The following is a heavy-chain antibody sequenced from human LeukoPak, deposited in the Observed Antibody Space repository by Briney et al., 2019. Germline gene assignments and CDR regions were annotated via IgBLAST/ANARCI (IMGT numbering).Heavy chain of an antibody. CDR1: GFTFSSYA. CDR2: ISGSGGST. D-gene: IGHD3-10*01. Sequence: GGSLRLSCAASGFTFSSYAMSWVRQAPGKGLEWVSAISGSGGSTYYADSVKGRFTISRDNSKNTLYLQMSGLTAEDTAVYYCAKDRISLVRGIDCWGQGTLVAVSS. V-gene: IGHV3-23*01. CDR3: AKDRISLVRGIDC. J-gene: IGHJ4*02.